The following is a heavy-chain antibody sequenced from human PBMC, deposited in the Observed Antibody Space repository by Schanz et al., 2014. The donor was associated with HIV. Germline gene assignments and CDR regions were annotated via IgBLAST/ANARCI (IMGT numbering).Heavy chain of an antibody. V-gene: IGHV1-8*02. CDR3: ARGGNCSGGSCSPWYFDY. D-gene: IGHD2-15*01. J-gene: IGHJ4*02. CDR1: GYTFSSND. CDR2: MNPRSGNT. Sequence: QVQLVQSGTEVKKPGASVRVSCKASGYTFSSNDINWVRQASGQGLEWVGWMNPRSGNTGYAQKFQGRVTITADKSTSTGYMELTSLRSDDTAVYYCARGGNCSGGSCSPWYFDYWGQGTLVTVSS.